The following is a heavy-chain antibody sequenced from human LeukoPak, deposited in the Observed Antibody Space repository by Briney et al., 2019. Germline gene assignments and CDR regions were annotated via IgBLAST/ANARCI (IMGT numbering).Heavy chain of an antibody. CDR1: GGTFSSYA. CDR2: ISAYNGNT. J-gene: IGHJ6*03. Sequence: GAPLKVSCKASGGTFSSYAISWVRQAPGQGLEWIGWISAYNGNTNYAQKHQGIVTMSTDTSTSTAYMELRSLRSDDTALYYCARDLMGDSSGYYYYIDVWAKGTTVTVFS. CDR3: ARDLMGDSSGYYYYIDV. D-gene: IGHD3-22*01. V-gene: IGHV1-18*01.